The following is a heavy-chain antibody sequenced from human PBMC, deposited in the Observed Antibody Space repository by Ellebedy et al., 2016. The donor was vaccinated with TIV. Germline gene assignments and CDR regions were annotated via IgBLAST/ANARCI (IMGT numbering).Heavy chain of an antibody. V-gene: IGHV3-23*01. D-gene: IGHD5-18*01. Sequence: GGSLRLSCAASGFTFSSYAMSWVRQAPGKGLEWVSIISGSGGSTYYADSVKGRFTMSRDNSKNTLSLQMNSLRAEDTAVYYCAKSPGDTAMVDVYYFDYWGQGSLVTVSS. CDR1: GFTFSSYA. CDR3: AKSPGDTAMVDVYYFDY. J-gene: IGHJ4*02. CDR2: ISGSGGST.